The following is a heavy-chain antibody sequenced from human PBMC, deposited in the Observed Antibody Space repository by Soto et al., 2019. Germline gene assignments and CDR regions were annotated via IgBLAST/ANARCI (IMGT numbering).Heavy chain of an antibody. Sequence: QVQLVQSGAEVKKPGSSLKVSCTASGGTFSSYTISWVRQAPGQGLEWMGRIIPILGIANYAQKVQGRVTITADKSTSTAYMELSSLRSEDTAVYYCARDNPYERDRSNYYLDMDVWGKGTTVTVSS. D-gene: IGHD5-12*01. CDR1: GGTFSSYT. J-gene: IGHJ6*03. V-gene: IGHV1-69*08. CDR3: ARDNPYERDRSNYYLDMDV. CDR2: IIPILGIA.